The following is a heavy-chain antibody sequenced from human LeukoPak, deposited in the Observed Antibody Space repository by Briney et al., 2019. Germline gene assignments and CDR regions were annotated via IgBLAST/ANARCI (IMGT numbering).Heavy chain of an antibody. J-gene: IGHJ3*02. Sequence: GGSQRLSCAVSGFAVSSNYMSWVRQAPGKGLEWVSVIYSSGSTYYADSVKGRFTISRDNAKNSLYLQMNSLRAEDTAVYYCASDYYYDSSGYQYNDAFDIWGQGTMVTVSS. V-gene: IGHV3-66*01. CDR2: IYSSGST. CDR1: GFAVSSNY. CDR3: ASDYYYDSSGYQYNDAFDI. D-gene: IGHD3-22*01.